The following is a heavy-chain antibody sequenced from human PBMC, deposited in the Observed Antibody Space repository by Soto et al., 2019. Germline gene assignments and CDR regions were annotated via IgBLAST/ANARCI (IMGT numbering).Heavy chain of an antibody. J-gene: IGHJ3*01. CDR1: GLTFSDYP. CDR2: ISGSALST. Sequence: EVQLLESGGGLVQPGGSLRLSCAVSGLTFSDYPMDWVRQAPGKGLEWMSTISGSALSTYYADSVKGRFTISRDNSNNTLYLEMSSLRGEDTAVYYCAKPQSGSYYAAFDVWGQGTMVTVSS. V-gene: IGHV3-23*01. CDR3: AKPQSGSYYAAFDV. D-gene: IGHD1-26*01.